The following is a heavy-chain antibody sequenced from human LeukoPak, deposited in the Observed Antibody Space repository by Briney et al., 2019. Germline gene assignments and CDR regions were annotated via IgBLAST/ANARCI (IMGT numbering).Heavy chain of an antibody. Sequence: SQTLSLTCTVSGGSISSGSYYWSWIRQPAGKGLEWIGRIYTSGSTNYNPSLKSRVTISVDTSKDQFSLKLSSVTAADTAVYYCARAPLYYYDSSGYFPPLFDYWGQGTLVTVSS. D-gene: IGHD3-22*01. CDR3: ARAPLYYYDSSGYFPPLFDY. V-gene: IGHV4-61*02. CDR1: GGSISSGSYY. CDR2: IYTSGST. J-gene: IGHJ4*02.